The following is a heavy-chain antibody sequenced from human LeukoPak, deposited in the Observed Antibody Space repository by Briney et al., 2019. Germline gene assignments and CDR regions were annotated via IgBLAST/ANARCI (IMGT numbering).Heavy chain of an antibody. CDR3: ARPRKIVLTGAPPDDAFDI. Sequence: SETLSLTCTVSGGSISSDSDYWGWLRQPPGKGLEWIGNIYYDGSTWYNPSLKSRGTISIDMSKNQVSLKLDPVRDAETAMYYCARPRKIVLTGAPPDDAFDIWGQGTIVTVSS. CDR2: IYYDGST. V-gene: IGHV4-39*01. J-gene: IGHJ3*02. CDR1: GGSISSDSDY. D-gene: IGHD2-8*02.